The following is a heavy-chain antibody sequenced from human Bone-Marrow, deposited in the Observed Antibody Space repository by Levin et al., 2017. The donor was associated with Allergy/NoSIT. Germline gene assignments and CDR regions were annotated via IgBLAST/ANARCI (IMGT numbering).Heavy chain of an antibody. Sequence: PGESLKISCEASGFTFSTYAMSWVRQAPGKGLDWIAAISRSGDDTYFADSVRGRFTISRDNSKNALYLQMSSLNAADTGIYFCAFGLGFAYGAFDYWGQGTQVTVSS. CDR2: ISRSGDDT. CDR3: AFGLGFAYGAFDY. V-gene: IGHV3-23*01. J-gene: IGHJ4*02. CDR1: GFTFSTYA. D-gene: IGHD4/OR15-4a*01.